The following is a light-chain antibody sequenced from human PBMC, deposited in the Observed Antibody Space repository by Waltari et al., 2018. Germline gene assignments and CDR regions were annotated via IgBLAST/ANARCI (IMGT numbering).Light chain of an antibody. CDR3: QSFDNRLTGSYV. J-gene: IGLJ1*01. V-gene: IGLV1-40*01. Sequence: QSVLTQAPSVSGAPGPRVIISCTGSSPNIGAGYGVAWSQNPPGTAPKLLIYGGNNRPSGVPDRFSASTSGTSASLAITGLRAEDEADYYCQSFDNRLTGSYVFGTGTKVTVL. CDR2: GGN. CDR1: SPNIGAGYG.